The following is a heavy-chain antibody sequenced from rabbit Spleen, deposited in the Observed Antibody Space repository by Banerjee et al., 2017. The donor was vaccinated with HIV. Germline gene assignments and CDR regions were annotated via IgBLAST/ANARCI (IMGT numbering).Heavy chain of an antibody. CDR2: IAAGVSGTT. J-gene: IGHJ4*01. Sequence: QSLEESGGDLVKPGASLTLTCTASGFSFSFSNYLCWVRQPPGKGPEWIACIAAGVSGTTYYATWAKGRFTISNPSSTTVTLQMTSLTAADTATYFCGRDRYDSRRGHYGDLW. D-gene: IGHD1-1*01. V-gene: IGHV1S40*01. CDR1: GFSFSFSNY. CDR3: GRDRYDSRRGHYGDL.